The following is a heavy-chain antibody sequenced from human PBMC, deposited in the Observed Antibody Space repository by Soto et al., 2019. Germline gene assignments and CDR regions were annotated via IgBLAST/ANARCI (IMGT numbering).Heavy chain of an antibody. V-gene: IGHV4-30-2*01. CDR3: ARLWDTMVRGVIITYGWFDP. Sequence: PSQTLSLTCAVSGGSISSGGYSWSWIRQPPGKGLEGIGYIYHSGSTYYNPSLKSRVTISVDTSKNQFSLKLSSVTAADTAVYYCARLWDTMVRGVIITYGWFDPWGQGTLVTVSS. D-gene: IGHD3-10*01. J-gene: IGHJ5*02. CDR1: GGSISSGGYS. CDR2: IYHSGST.